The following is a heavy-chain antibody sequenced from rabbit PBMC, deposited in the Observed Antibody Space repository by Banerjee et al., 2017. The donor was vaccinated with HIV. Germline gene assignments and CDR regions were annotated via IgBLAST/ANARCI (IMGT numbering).Heavy chain of an antibody. CDR2: IYAGSSGTT. Sequence: EESGGGLVQPEGSLTLTCTASGLDFSSSYWICWVRQAPGKGLEWIACIYAGSSGTTYYASGAKGRFTISKTSSTTVTLQMTSLTAAGTATYFCARDGAGGSYFALWGQGTLVTV. V-gene: IGHV1S45*01. CDR3: ARDGAGGSYFAL. J-gene: IGHJ4*01. CDR1: GLDFSSSYW. D-gene: IGHD8-1*01.